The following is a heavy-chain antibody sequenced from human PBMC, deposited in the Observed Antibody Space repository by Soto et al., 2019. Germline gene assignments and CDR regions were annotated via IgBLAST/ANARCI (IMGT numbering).Heavy chain of an antibody. Sequence: GGSLRLSCAASGFTFSSYAMSWVRQAPGKGLEWVSAISGSGGSTYYADSVKGRFTISRDNSKNTLYLQMNSLRAEDTAVCYCAKKLGSSSWYGDYYYYGMDVWGQGTTVTVSS. D-gene: IGHD6-13*01. J-gene: IGHJ6*02. CDR3: AKKLGSSSWYGDYYYYGMDV. V-gene: IGHV3-23*01. CDR2: ISGSGGST. CDR1: GFTFSSYA.